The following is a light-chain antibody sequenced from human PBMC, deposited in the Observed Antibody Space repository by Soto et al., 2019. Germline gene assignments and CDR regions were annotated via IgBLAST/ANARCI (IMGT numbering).Light chain of an antibody. V-gene: IGLV1-47*01. CDR3: AAWDDSLNVVV. Sequence: QSVLTQPPSASGTPGQRVTISCSGSSSNIGSNYVYWYQQLPGTAPKLLIYRNYQRPSGVPDRFSGSKSGTSASLAISGLRSEDEADYHCAAWDDSLNVVVFGGGTKLTVL. CDR1: SSNIGSNY. J-gene: IGLJ2*01. CDR2: RNY.